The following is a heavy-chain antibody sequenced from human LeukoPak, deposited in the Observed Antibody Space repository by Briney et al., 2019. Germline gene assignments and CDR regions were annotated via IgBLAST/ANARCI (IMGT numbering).Heavy chain of an antibody. J-gene: IGHJ4*02. Sequence: SETLPLTCTVSGGSISSSSYYWGWIRQPPGKGLEWIGSIYYSGSTYYNPSLKSRVTISVDTSKNQFSLKPSSVTAADTAVYYCARGTMVRGVSFDYWGQGTLVTVSS. V-gene: IGHV4-39*01. CDR1: GGSISSSSYY. D-gene: IGHD3-10*01. CDR3: ARGTMVRGVSFDY. CDR2: IYYSGST.